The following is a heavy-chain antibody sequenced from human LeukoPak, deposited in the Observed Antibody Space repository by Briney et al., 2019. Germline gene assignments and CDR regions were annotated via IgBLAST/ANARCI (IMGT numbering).Heavy chain of an antibody. D-gene: IGHD6-19*01. CDR3: ARGWQWLVRYDY. J-gene: IGHJ4*02. Sequence: SETLSLTCSVSGGSIRSTTYYWGWIRQPPGKGLEWIGEINHSGSTNYNPSLKSRVTISVDTSKNQFSLKLSSVTAADTAVYYCARGWQWLVRYDYWGQGTLVTVSS. CDR1: GGSIRSTTYY. CDR2: INHSGST. V-gene: IGHV4-39*07.